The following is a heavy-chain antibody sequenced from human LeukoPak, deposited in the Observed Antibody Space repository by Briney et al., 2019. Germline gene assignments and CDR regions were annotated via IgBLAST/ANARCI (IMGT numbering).Heavy chain of an antibody. Sequence: GASVKVSCKASGGTFISYAISWVRQAPGQGLEWMGRIIPILGIANYAQKFQGRVTITADKSTSTAYMELSSLRSEDTAVYYCARDYYDFWSGYDRNPKNGMDVWGQGTTVTVSS. CDR2: IIPILGIA. CDR1: GGTFISYA. D-gene: IGHD3-3*01. V-gene: IGHV1-69*04. CDR3: ARDYYDFWSGYDRNPKNGMDV. J-gene: IGHJ6*02.